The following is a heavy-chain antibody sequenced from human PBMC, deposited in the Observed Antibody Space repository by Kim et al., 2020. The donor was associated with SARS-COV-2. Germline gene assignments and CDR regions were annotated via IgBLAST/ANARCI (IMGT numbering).Heavy chain of an antibody. D-gene: IGHD4-17*01. V-gene: IGHV4-31*03. CDR3: ARGPPGDYFDY. Sequence: TLSLTCTVSGGSISSGGYYWSWIRQHPGKGLEWIGYIYYSGSTYYNPSLKSRVTISVDTSKNQFSLKLSSVTAADTAVYYCARGPPGDYFDYWGQGTLVTVSS. J-gene: IGHJ4*02. CDR1: GGSISSGGYY. CDR2: IYYSGST.